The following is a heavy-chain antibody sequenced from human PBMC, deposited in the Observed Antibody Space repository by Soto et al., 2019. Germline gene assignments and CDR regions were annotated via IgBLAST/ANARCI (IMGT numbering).Heavy chain of an antibody. D-gene: IGHD3-10*01. J-gene: IGHJ6*02. CDR2: IRGSGGGT. CDR3: AKASGRVHYGMHV. V-gene: IGHV3-23*01. Sequence: PGGSLRISCAASGFPFSMFAMNWVRQAPGKGLEWVSGIRGSGGGTYYADSVKGRFTISRDDSRNMLYLEMNTLRGEDTAVYYCAKASGRVHYGMHVWGPAITLTGS. CDR1: GFPFSMFA.